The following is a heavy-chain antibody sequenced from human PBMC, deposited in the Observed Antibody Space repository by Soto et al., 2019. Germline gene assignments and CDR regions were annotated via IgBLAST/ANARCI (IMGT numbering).Heavy chain of an antibody. J-gene: IGHJ4*02. CDR1: GGSISSGGYS. CDR2: IYHSGST. V-gene: IGHV4-30-2*01. CDR3: ATLLRKDSEIIDY. Sequence: PSETLSLTCAVSGGSISSGGYSWSWIRQPPGKGLEWIGYIYHSGSTYYNPSLKSRVTISVDRSKNQFSLKLSSVTAADTAVYYFATLLRKDSEIIDYWGQGPLVTVSS.